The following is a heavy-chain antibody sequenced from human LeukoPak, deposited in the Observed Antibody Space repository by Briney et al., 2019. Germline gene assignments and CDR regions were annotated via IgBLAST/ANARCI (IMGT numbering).Heavy chain of an antibody. J-gene: IGHJ3*02. D-gene: IGHD2-21*01. V-gene: IGHV3-30*02. CDR3: AKLSLNMVIDAFDI. Sequence: GGSLRLSCAASGFIFSSYGMHWVRQAPDKGLEWVGFIRYDGSGKYYADSVKGRFTISRDNYKNTLYLQMNSLRAEDTAMYYCAKLSLNMVIDAFDIWGQGTMVSVSS. CDR1: GFIFSSYG. CDR2: IRYDGSGK.